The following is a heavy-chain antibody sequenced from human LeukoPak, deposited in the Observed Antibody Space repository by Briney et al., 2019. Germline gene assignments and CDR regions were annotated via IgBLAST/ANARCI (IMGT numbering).Heavy chain of an antibody. CDR3: AASEERSYYDFWSGYNYYYGMDV. Sequence: GASVKVSCKASGYTFTSYYMHWVRQARGQRLEWIGWIVVGSGNTNYAQKFQERVTITRDMSTSTAYMELSSLRSEDTAVYYCAASEERSYYDFWSGYNYYYGMDVWGQGTTVTVSS. J-gene: IGHJ6*02. CDR1: GYTFTSYY. D-gene: IGHD3-3*01. CDR2: IVVGSGNT. V-gene: IGHV1-58*02.